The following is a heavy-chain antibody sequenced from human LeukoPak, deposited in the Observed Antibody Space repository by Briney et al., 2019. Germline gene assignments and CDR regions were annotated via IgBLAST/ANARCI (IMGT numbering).Heavy chain of an antibody. CDR1: DYYISSGHY. D-gene: IGHD4-17*01. CDR2: IHHAGAT. V-gene: IGHV4-38-2*02. J-gene: IGHJ6*02. Sequence: SETLSLTCTVSDYYISSGHYWGWIRQPPGKGLEWIGNIHHAGATYYNPSLKSRVTISVDTSKNQFSLKLSSVTAADTAVYYCAREIPDYGVAYYYYGMDVWGQGTTVTVSS. CDR3: AREIPDYGVAYYYYGMDV.